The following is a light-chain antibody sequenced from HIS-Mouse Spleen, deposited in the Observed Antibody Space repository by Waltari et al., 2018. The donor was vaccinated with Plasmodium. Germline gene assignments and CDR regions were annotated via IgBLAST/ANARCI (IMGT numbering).Light chain of an antibody. CDR3: QQSYSTWT. CDR2: AAS. Sequence: DIQMTQSPSSLSASVGDRVTITCRASQSISSYLNWYQQKPGKAPKLLSYAASSLQSGVPSRFSGSGSGTDFTLTISSLQPEYVATYYCQQSYSTWTFGQGTKVEIK. J-gene: IGKJ1*01. CDR1: QSISSY. V-gene: IGKV1-39*01.